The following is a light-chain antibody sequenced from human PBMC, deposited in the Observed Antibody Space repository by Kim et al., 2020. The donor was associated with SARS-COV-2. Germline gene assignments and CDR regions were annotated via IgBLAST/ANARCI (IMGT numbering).Light chain of an antibody. CDR3: QQYNSYSPLT. CDR2: GAS. CDR1: QSISSW. Sequence: DIQMTQSPSTLSASVGDRVTITCRASQSISSWLAWYQQKPGRAPKILIYGASSLESGVPSRFSGSGSGTEFTLTISSLQPDDFATYYCQQYNSYSPLTFGGGTKVDIK. V-gene: IGKV1-5*01. J-gene: IGKJ4*01.